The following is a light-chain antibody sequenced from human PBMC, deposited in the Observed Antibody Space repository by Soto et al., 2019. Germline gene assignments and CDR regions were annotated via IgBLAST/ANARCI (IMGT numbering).Light chain of an antibody. Sequence: DIQMTQSPSTLSASVGDRVTITCRASQSISNWLAWYQQKPGKAPKRLIFKASTLESGVPSRFSGSGSGTEFTLNITSLQPDDFATHHCQQYDTYPRTFGQGTKVDI. CDR1: QSISNW. CDR2: KAS. V-gene: IGKV1-5*03. J-gene: IGKJ1*01. CDR3: QQYDTYPRT.